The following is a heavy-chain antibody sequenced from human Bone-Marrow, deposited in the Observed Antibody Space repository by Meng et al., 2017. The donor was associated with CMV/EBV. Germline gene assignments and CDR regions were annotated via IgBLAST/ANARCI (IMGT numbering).Heavy chain of an antibody. CDR3: AREAVVVPAYYYYYGRDV. D-gene: IGHD2-2*01. V-gene: IGHV1-69*04. CDR1: GGTFSSYT. J-gene: IGHJ6*02. Sequence: SVKVSCKASGGTFSSYTISWVRQAPGQGLEWMGRIIPILGIANYAQKFQGRVTITADKSTSTAYMELSSLRSEDTAVYYCAREAVVVPAYYYYYGRDVWGQGTTVTVSS. CDR2: IIPILGIA.